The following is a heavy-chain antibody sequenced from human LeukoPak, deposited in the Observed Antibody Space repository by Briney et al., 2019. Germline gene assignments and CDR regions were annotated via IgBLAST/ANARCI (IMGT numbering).Heavy chain of an antibody. CDR2: IHHSGST. CDR3: ARGSPYCSSTSCYPNYFDY. Sequence: SETLSLTCTVSGGAISSYHWSWIRQPPGKGLEWIWEIHHSGSTNYNPSLKSRVTISVDTSKNQFSLKLSSVTAADTAVYYCARGSPYCSSTSCYPNYFDYWGQGTLVTVSS. V-gene: IGHV4-34*01. D-gene: IGHD2-2*01. J-gene: IGHJ4*02. CDR1: GGAISSYH.